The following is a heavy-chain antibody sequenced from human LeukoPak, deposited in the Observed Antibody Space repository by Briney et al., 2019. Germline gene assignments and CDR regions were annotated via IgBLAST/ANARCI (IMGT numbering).Heavy chain of an antibody. V-gene: IGHV3-48*02. CDR3: ARDRSPGHCTSSSCYGLLFDY. D-gene: IGHD2-2*01. CDR2: ISSRSGTI. CDR1: GFTFSDYN. Sequence: PGGSLRLSCAASGFTFSDYNMNWVRQAPGKGLEWVSYISSRSGTIFYADSVKGRFTISRDNAKNSLYLQMNSLRDEDTAVYYCARDRSPGHCTSSSCYGLLFDYWGQGTLVTASS. J-gene: IGHJ4*02.